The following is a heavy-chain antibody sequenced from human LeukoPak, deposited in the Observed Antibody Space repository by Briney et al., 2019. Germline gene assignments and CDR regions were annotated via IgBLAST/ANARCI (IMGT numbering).Heavy chain of an antibody. D-gene: IGHD2-2*01. V-gene: IGHV3-7*03. CDR2: IKQDGREK. CDR3: ARAKTVPISTSLDY. J-gene: IGHJ4*02. Sequence: GGSLRLSCAASGFTFSSYWMSWGRQAPGKGREWVANIKQDGREKNYVESVKGRSTISRDNAKTSLYLQMNSLRAEDTAVYYCARAKTVPISTSLDYWGQGTLVTVSS. CDR1: GFTFSSYW.